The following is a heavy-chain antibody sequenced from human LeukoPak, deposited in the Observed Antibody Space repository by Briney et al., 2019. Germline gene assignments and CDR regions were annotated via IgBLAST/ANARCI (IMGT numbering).Heavy chain of an antibody. CDR1: GFTVSSNY. CDR3: AKDLGVIDYGGGY. Sequence: PGGSLRLSCAASGFTVSSNYMSWVRQAPGKGLEWVSVIYSGGSTYYADSVKGRFTISRDNSKNTLYLQMNSLRAEDTAVYYCAKDLGVIDYGGGYWGQGTLVTVSS. D-gene: IGHD4-17*01. V-gene: IGHV3-66*01. CDR2: IYSGGST. J-gene: IGHJ4*02.